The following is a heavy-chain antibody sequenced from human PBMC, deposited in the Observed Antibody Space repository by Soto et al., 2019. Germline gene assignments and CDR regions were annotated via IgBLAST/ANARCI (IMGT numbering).Heavy chain of an antibody. CDR3: AGGAGYLVDY. V-gene: IGHV3-53*01. Sequence: EVHLVESGGGLIQPGGSLSLSCAASGFAVSSNYIHWVRQAPGKGLEWVSVINRGGSTYYADSVKGRFTNSRDNSENTVYLQMNSLRADDTAVYYCAGGAGYLVDYWGQGTLVTVSS. CDR1: GFAVSSNY. J-gene: IGHJ4*02. D-gene: IGHD3-16*01. CDR2: INRGGST.